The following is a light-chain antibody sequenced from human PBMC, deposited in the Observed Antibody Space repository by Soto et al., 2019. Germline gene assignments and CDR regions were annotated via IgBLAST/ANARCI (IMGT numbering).Light chain of an antibody. CDR2: GAS. CDR3: HQYDSSPVT. CDR1: QSVSSSY. J-gene: IGKJ1*01. Sequence: EIVLTQSPGTLSLSPGERATLSCRASQSVSSSYLAWYQQKPGQAPRLLIYGASSRATGIPDRFSGSGSGTDFTLTISRLEPEDLAVYYCHQYDSSPVTFGQGTKVEIK. V-gene: IGKV3-20*01.